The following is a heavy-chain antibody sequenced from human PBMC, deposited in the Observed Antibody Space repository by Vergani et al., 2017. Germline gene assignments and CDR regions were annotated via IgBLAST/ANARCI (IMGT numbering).Heavy chain of an antibody. Sequence: EVQLVESGGGLVQPGGSLRLSCSASGFTFSSYAMHWVRQAPGKGLEYVSAISSNGGSTYYADSVKGRFTISRDNSKNTLYLQMSSLRAEDTAAYYCVAPQMTTVVTPFFLDPNRYWGQGTLVTVSS. D-gene: IGHD4-23*01. CDR1: GFTFSSYA. CDR3: VAPQMTTVVTPFFLDPNRY. CDR2: ISSNGGST. V-gene: IGHV3-64D*06. J-gene: IGHJ4*02.